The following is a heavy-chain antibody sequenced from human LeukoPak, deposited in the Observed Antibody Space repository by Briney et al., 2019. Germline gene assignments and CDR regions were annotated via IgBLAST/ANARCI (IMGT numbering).Heavy chain of an antibody. CDR1: GFTFSTST. J-gene: IGHJ4*02. D-gene: IGHD1-26*01. V-gene: IGHV3-7*03. CDR2: INQHGGDI. CDR3: AKDRLGAMMYFDF. Sequence: GGSLRLSCEASGFTFSTSTMHWVRQAPGKGLEWVANINQHGGDIHYVDSVKGRFTISRDNAKNSVYLQMNSLRVEDTAVYYCAKDRLGAMMYFDFWGQGTLVTVSS.